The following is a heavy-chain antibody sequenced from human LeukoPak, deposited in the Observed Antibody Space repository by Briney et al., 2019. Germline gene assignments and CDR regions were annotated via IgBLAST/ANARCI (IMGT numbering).Heavy chain of an antibody. CDR3: AGAPAGSLDWLSPFDY. CDR2: IYASGST. D-gene: IGHD3/OR15-3a*01. CDR1: GASISSTSYY. V-gene: IGHV4-61*02. Sequence: SETLSLTCTVSGASISSTSYYWSWSRQPAGKRLEWIGRIYASGSTNYNPSLKYRVTITADTSKNQLSLKLSSVTAADTAVYYCAGAPAGSLDWLSPFDYWGQGTLVTVSS. J-gene: IGHJ4*02.